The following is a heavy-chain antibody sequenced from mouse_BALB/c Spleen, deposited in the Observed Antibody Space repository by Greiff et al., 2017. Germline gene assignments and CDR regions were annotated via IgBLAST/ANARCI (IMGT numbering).Heavy chain of an antibody. CDR1: GFSLSRYS. J-gene: IGHJ3*01. Sequence: VQVVESGPGLVAPSQSLSITCTVSGFSLSRYSVHWVRQPPGKGLEWLGMIWGGGSTDYNSALKSRLSISKDNSKSQVFLKMNSLQTDDTAMYYCARNRDYGSSSLFAYWGQGTLVTVSA. V-gene: IGHV2-6-4*01. CDR2: IWGGGST. D-gene: IGHD1-1*01. CDR3: ARNRDYGSSSLFAY.